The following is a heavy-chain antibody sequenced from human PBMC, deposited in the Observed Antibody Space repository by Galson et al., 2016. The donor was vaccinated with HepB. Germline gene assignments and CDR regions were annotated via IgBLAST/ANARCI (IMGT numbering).Heavy chain of an antibody. Sequence: QSGAEVKKPGESLRISCQGSTDSFIRYWISWVRQMPGKGLEWMGRIDPSDSYAKYSPSFQVHVTFSLDKPISTAYLQWSSLKASDTAIYYCAIFYFDSGSYSSPDSWGPGTLVTVSS. CDR2: IDPSDSYA. J-gene: IGHJ5*01. D-gene: IGHD3-10*01. CDR1: TDSFIRYW. V-gene: IGHV5-10-1*01. CDR3: AIFYFDSGSYSSPDS.